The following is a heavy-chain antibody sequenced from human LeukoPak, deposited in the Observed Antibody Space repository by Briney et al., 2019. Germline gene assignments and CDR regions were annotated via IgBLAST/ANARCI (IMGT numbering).Heavy chain of an antibody. V-gene: IGHV1-3*01. Sequence: ASVKVSCKASGYTFTSYAMHWVRQATGQRLEWMGWINAGNGNTKYSQKFQGRVTITRDTSASTAYMELSSLRSEDTAVYYCARDLTTVSWFDPWGQGTLVTVSS. D-gene: IGHD4-11*01. CDR1: GYTFTSYA. CDR3: ARDLTTVSWFDP. J-gene: IGHJ5*02. CDR2: INAGNGNT.